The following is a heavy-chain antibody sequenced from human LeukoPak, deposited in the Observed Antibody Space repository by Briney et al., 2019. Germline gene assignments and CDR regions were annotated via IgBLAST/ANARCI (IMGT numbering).Heavy chain of an antibody. CDR3: ARAPGRYSGYDS. D-gene: IGHD5-12*01. J-gene: IGHJ5*02. V-gene: IGHV4-4*02. Sequence: SETLSLTCAVSGGSISSSNWWSWVRQPPGKGLEWIGEIYHSGSTNYDPSLKSRVTISVDKSKNQFSLKLSSVTAADTAVYYCARAPGRYSGYDSWGQGTLVTVSS. CDR2: IYHSGST. CDR1: GGSISSSNW.